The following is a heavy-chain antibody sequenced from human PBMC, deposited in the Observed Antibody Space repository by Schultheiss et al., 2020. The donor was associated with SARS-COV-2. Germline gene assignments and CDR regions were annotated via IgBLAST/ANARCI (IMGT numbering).Heavy chain of an antibody. D-gene: IGHD2-15*01. CDR3: ARDVGGWRGSTYWYFDL. Sequence: SQTLSLTCTVSGGSISSYYWSWIRQPAGKGLEWIGRIYTSGSTNYNPSLKSRMTMSVDTSKNQFSLKMSSVTAVDTAMYYCARDVGGWRGSTYWYFDLWGRGTLVTVSS. V-gene: IGHV4-4*07. J-gene: IGHJ2*01. CDR1: GGSISSYY. CDR2: IYTSGST.